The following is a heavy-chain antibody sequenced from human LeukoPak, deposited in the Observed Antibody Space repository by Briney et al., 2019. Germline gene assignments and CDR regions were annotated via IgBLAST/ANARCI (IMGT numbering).Heavy chain of an antibody. J-gene: IGHJ6*04. CDR2: IIPIFGTA. CDR1: GGTFSSYA. Sequence: GASVKVSCKASGGTFSSYAISWVRQAPGQGLEWMGGIIPIFGTANYAQKFQGRVTITADKSTSTAYMELSSLRSEDTAVYYCAKDSGGYYDILTGYSDVWGKGTTDTISS. D-gene: IGHD3-9*01. CDR3: AKDSGGYYDILTGYSDV. V-gene: IGHV1-69*06.